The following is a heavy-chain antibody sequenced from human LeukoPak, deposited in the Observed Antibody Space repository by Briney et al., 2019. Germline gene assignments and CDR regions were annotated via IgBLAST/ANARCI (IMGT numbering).Heavy chain of an antibody. CDR3: ARLRFDFWSGYTHPYFDY. CDR1: GGSISSSSYS. V-gene: IGHV4-39*01. CDR2: IYYSGTT. D-gene: IGHD3-3*01. J-gene: IGHJ4*02. Sequence: KPSETLSLTCTVSGGSISSSSYSWGWIPQPPGKGLEWIGSIYYSGTTYYNPSLKSRVTISVDTSKIQFSLKLSSVAATDTAVYFCARLRFDFWSGYTHPYFDYWGQGTLVTVSS.